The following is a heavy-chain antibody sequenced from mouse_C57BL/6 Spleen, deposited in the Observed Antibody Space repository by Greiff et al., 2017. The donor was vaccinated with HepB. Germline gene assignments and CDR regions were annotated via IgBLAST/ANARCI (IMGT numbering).Heavy chain of an antibody. CDR3: ARQDGSSFDY. D-gene: IGHD1-1*01. CDR2: IYPRSGNT. J-gene: IGHJ2*01. CDR1: GYTFTSYG. Sequence: QVQLQQSGAELARPGASVKLSCKASGYTFTSYGISWVKQRPGQGLEWIGEIYPRSGNTYYNEKFKGKATLTADKSSSTAYMELRSLTSEDSAGDFCARQDGSSFDYWGQGTTLTVSS. V-gene: IGHV1-81*01.